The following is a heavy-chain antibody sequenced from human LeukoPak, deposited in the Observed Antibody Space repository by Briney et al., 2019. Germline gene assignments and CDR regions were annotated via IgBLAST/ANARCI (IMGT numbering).Heavy chain of an antibody. Sequence: ASVKVSCKASGYTFTSYYMHWVRQAPGQGLEWMGIINPSGGSTSYAQKFQGRVTMTRDTSISTAYMELSRLRSDDTAVYYCAREGSPTTSYYYYGMDVWGQGTTVTVSS. CDR1: GYTFTSYY. CDR2: INPSGGST. D-gene: IGHD1-26*01. J-gene: IGHJ6*02. CDR3: AREGSPTTSYYYYGMDV. V-gene: IGHV1-46*01.